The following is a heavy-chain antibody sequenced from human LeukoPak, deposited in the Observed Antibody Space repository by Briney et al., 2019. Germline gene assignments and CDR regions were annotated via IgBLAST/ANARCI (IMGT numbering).Heavy chain of an antibody. D-gene: IGHD3-9*01. CDR2: IYHSGST. Sequence: PSGTLSLTCAVSGGSISSSNWWSWVRQPPGKGLEWIGEIYHSGSTNYNPSLKSRVTISVDKSKNQFSLKLSSVTAAGTAVYYCARAFYDILTGYSSVEGNWFDPWGQGTLVTVSS. CDR3: ARAFYDILTGYSSVEGNWFDP. CDR1: GGSISSSNW. J-gene: IGHJ5*02. V-gene: IGHV4-4*02.